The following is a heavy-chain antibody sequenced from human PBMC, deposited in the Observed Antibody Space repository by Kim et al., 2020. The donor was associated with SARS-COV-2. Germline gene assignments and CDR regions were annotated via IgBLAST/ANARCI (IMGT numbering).Heavy chain of an antibody. CDR2: INPNSGGT. CDR3: ARDLQPGIVGATTDY. Sequence: ASVKVSCKASGYTFTGYYMHWVRQAPGQGLEWMGRINPNSGGTNYAQKFQGRVTMTRDTSISTAYMELSRLRSDDTAVYYCARDLQPGIVGATTDYWGQGTLVTVSS. D-gene: IGHD1-26*01. V-gene: IGHV1-2*06. J-gene: IGHJ4*02. CDR1: GYTFTGYY.